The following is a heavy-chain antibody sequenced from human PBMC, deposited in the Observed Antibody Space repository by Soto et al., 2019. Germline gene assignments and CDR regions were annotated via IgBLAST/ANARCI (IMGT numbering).Heavy chain of an antibody. Sequence: PGGSLRLSCVASRFIFSAYRMSWVRQAPGKGLEWVANIKQDGSEKYYVDSVKGRFTISRDNAKYSLYLQMNSLRAEDTAVYYCARVGFTWAFDYWGQGALVTVSS. J-gene: IGHJ4*02. CDR2: IKQDGSEK. CDR3: ARVGFTWAFDY. V-gene: IGHV3-7*01. D-gene: IGHD6-25*01. CDR1: RFIFSAYR.